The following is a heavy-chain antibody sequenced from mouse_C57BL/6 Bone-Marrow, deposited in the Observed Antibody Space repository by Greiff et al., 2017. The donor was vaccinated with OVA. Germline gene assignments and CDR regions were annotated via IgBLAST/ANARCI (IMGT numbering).Heavy chain of an antibody. V-gene: IGHV1-82*01. CDR3: ARWRVPYYFDY. J-gene: IGHJ2*01. D-gene: IGHD2-14*01. CDR1: GYAFSSSW. Sequence: QVQLKESGPELVKPGASVKISCKASGYAFSSSWMNWVKQRPGKGLEWIGRIYPGDGDTNYNGKFKGKATLTADKSSSTAYMQLSSLTSEDSAVYFCARWRVPYYFDYWGQGTTLTVSS. CDR2: IYPGDGDT.